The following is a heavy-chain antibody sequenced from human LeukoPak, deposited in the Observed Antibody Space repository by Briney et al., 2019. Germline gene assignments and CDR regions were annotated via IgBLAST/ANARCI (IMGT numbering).Heavy chain of an antibody. V-gene: IGHV3-23*01. CDR2: ISGSGGST. J-gene: IGHJ2*01. D-gene: IGHD3-10*01. Sequence: GGSLRLSCAASGFTFSSYAMSWVRQAPGKGLEWVSAISGSGGSTYYADSVKGRFTISRDNAKNSLYLQMNSLRAEDTAVYYCARGDYGSGSYYKEYWYFDLWGRGTLVTVSS. CDR3: ARGDYGSGSYYKEYWYFDL. CDR1: GFTFSSYA.